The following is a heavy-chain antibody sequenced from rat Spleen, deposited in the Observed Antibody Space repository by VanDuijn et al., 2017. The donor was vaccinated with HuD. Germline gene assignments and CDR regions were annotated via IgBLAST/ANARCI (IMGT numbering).Heavy chain of an antibody. J-gene: IGHJ3*01. Sequence: EVQLVEAGGGLVQPGRSLKLSCAASGFTFSDYNMAWVRQAPKEGLEWVATIIYDGSRTYYRDSMKGRFTISRDNAKNTQYLQMDSLRSEDTATYYCARHVDYSSYTDWFAYWGQGTLVTVSS. CDR1: GFTFSDYN. V-gene: IGHV5S10*01. CDR3: ARHVDYSSYTDWFAY. CDR2: IIYDGSRT. D-gene: IGHD1-2*01.